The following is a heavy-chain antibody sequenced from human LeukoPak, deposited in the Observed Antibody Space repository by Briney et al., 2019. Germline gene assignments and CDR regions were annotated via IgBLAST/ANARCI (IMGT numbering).Heavy chain of an antibody. CDR2: TYYRSRLYN. D-gene: IGHD2-21*01. V-gene: IGHV6-1*01. CDR1: GDSLSSNSAS. Sequence: PSQTLSLTCAISGDSLSSNSASWNWLRQSPSRGLEWLGRTYYRSRLYNDYAVSVKSRITINPDTSKNPFSLQLSSVTPDDTAVYYCARELVASPPKYYYYMDVWGKGTTVTVSS. J-gene: IGHJ6*03. CDR3: ARELVASPPKYYYYMDV.